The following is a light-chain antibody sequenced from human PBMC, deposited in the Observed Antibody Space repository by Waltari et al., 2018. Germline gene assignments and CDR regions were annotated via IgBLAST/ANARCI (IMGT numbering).Light chain of an antibody. J-gene: IGLJ3*02. V-gene: IGLV2-11*01. CDR2: DVN. Sequence: QSALTQPRSVSGSPGQSVAISCTGTSSDVGPYKYVSWYQQHPGKAPKLIIYDVNERPSGVPDRFSGSKSGNTASLTISGLQAEDEADYYCCSYAGSYIWVFGGGTKLTVL. CDR1: SSDVGPYKY. CDR3: CSYAGSYIWV.